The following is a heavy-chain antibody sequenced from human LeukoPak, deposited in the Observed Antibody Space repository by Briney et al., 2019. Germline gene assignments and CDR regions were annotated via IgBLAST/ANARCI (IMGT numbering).Heavy chain of an antibody. J-gene: IGHJ6*02. D-gene: IGHD3-3*01. CDR1: GYTFTGYY. Sequence: ASVKVSCKASGYTFTGYYMHWVRQAPGQGLEWMGRINPNSGGTNYAQKFQGRVTMTRDTSISTAYMELSRLRSDDTAVYYCARRSDFWSGYANYYGMDVGGQGPTVTVSS. CDR2: INPNSGGT. CDR3: ARRSDFWSGYANYYGMDV. V-gene: IGHV1-2*06.